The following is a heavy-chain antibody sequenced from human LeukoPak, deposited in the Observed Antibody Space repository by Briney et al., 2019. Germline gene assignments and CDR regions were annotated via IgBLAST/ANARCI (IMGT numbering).Heavy chain of an antibody. J-gene: IGHJ6*03. CDR2: ISGSGGST. Sequence: GGSLRLSCAASGFTFSSYWMSWVRQAPGKGLEWVSAISGSGGSTYYADSVKGRFTISRDNSKNTLYLQMNSLRAEDTAVYYCANKNGYYYYMDVWGKGTTVTVSS. D-gene: IGHD2-8*01. V-gene: IGHV3-23*01. CDR1: GFTFSSYW. CDR3: ANKNGYYYYMDV.